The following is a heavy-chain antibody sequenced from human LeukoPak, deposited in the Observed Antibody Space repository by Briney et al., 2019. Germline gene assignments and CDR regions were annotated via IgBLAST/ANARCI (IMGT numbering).Heavy chain of an antibody. V-gene: IGHV4-34*01. CDR1: GGSFSGYY. CDR3: ARGPGYCSSTSCYRGYYYYYGMDV. CDR2: INHSGST. Sequence: PSKTLSLTCAVYGGSFSGYYWSWIRQPPGKGLEWIGEINHSGSTNYNPSLKSRVTISVDTSKNQFSLKLSSVTAADTAVYYCARGPGYCSSTSCYRGYYYYYGMDVWGQGTTVTVSS. D-gene: IGHD2-2*03. J-gene: IGHJ6*02.